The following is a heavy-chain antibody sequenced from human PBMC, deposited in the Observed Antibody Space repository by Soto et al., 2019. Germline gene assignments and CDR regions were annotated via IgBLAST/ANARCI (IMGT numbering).Heavy chain of an antibody. Sequence: QVQLQESGPGLVKPSETLSLGCTVSGGSISNYYWNWIRQPPGKPLEWIGYISYTGSTNYNPSLKGRVAISITTSNNRSSRKWISVPAADPAVYYCAKGGTYSSFLIRDGFDPWGQGALVTVSS. CDR2: ISYTGST. CDR3: AKGGTYSSFLIRDGFDP. J-gene: IGHJ5*02. V-gene: IGHV4-59*01. CDR1: GGSISNYY. D-gene: IGHD6-6*01.